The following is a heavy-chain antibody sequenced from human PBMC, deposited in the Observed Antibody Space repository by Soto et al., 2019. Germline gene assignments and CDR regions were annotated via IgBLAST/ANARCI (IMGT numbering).Heavy chain of an antibody. CDR2: IYYSGST. J-gene: IGHJ4*02. Sequence: SETLSLTCTVSCGSISSGDYYWSWIRQPPGKGLEWIGYIYYSGSTYYNPSLKSRVTISVDTSKNQFSLKLSSVTAADTAVYYCARVLDTAMAFDYWGQGTPVTVSS. CDR3: ARVLDTAMAFDY. CDR1: CGSISSGDYY. D-gene: IGHD5-18*01. V-gene: IGHV4-30-4*01.